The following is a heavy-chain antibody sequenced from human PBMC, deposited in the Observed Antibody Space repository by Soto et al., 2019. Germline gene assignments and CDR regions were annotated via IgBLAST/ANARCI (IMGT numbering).Heavy chain of an antibody. CDR2: ISGSGAYT. Sequence: QVQLVESGGGLVKPGESLRLSCIGSGFILSDNYMTWIRQAPGKGLEWVSYISGSGAYTNYADSVKGRFTISRDNARNSLLLKINSLRVEDTAVYYCARSSGWRQGFMYNYGWDVWGQGTTVIVSS. D-gene: IGHD3-10*01. CDR1: GFILSDNY. CDR3: ARSSGWRQGFMYNYGWDV. V-gene: IGHV3-11*06. J-gene: IGHJ6*02.